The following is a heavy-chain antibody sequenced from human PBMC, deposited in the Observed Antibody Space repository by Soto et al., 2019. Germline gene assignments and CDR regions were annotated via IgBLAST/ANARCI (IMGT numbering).Heavy chain of an antibody. CDR2: IDPDGNT. D-gene: IGHD2-8*01. CDR1: GFTLSRYW. Sequence: EVQVVESGGGLVQPGESLRLSCAASGFTLSRYWMHWVRQVPGKGLVWVSRIDPDGNTDYADSVKGRFTISRDNAKNTLYLQMNSLRDEASAVYYCVASSMVLGHWGQGTLVTVSS. CDR3: VASSMVLGH. J-gene: IGHJ4*02. V-gene: IGHV3-74*01.